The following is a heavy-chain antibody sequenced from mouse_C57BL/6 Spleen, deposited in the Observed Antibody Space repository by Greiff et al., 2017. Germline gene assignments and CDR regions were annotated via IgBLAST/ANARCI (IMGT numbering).Heavy chain of an antibody. V-gene: IGHV1-72*01. Sequence: QVQLQQPGAELVKPGASVKLSCKASGYTFTSYWMHWVKQRPGRGLEWSGRIDPNSGGTKYNEKFKSKATLTVDKPSSTAYMQLSSLTSEDSAVXYCASSRYNGRKPWFAYWGKGTLVTVSA. CDR3: ASSRYNGRKPWFAY. CDR2: IDPNSGGT. CDR1: GYTFTSYW. J-gene: IGHJ3*01. D-gene: IGHD1-1*01.